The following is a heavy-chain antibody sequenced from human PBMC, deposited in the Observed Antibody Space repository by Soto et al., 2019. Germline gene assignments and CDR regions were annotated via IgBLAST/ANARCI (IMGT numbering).Heavy chain of an antibody. J-gene: IGHJ4*02. CDR1: GGSINSGDYY. Sequence: SETLSLTCTVSGGSINSGDYYWSWIRQPPGKGLEWIGYIYYSGTTYYNPSLKSRVTISVDTSKNQFSLRLTSVTAADTAAYYCASDDDSGTSGIDNWGQGTLLTVSS. D-gene: IGHD3-10*01. CDR3: ASDDDSGTSGIDN. CDR2: IYYSGTT. V-gene: IGHV4-30-4*01.